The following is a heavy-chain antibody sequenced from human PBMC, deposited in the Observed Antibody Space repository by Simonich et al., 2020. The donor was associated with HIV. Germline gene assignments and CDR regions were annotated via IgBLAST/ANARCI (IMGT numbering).Heavy chain of an antibody. CDR1: GFTFTSYE. D-gene: IGHD7-27*01. CDR2: MSRRDSTR. V-gene: IGHV3-48*03. J-gene: IGHJ1*01. CDR3: ARVWGGDYSALQY. Sequence: EVQLVESGGGLVQPGGSLRLSCAASGFTFTSYEINWVRQAAGKGREWVSNMSRRDSTRDYADSVKGRFTISRDNAKNSLYLQMNSLRPEDTAVYYCARVWGGDYSALQYWGQGTLVTVSS.